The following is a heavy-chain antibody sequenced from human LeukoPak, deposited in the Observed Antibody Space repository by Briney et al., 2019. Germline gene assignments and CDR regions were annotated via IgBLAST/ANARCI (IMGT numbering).Heavy chain of an antibody. CDR1: GFTFSSYG. CDR3: AKDVNWGSDYFDY. Sequence: EAGGSLRLSCAASGFTFSSYGMHWVRQAPGKGLEWVAVISYDGSNKYYADSVKGRFTISRDNSKNSLYLQMNSLRAEDTALYYCAKDVNWGSDYFDYWGQGTLVTVSS. CDR2: ISYDGSNK. J-gene: IGHJ4*02. D-gene: IGHD7-27*01. V-gene: IGHV3-30*18.